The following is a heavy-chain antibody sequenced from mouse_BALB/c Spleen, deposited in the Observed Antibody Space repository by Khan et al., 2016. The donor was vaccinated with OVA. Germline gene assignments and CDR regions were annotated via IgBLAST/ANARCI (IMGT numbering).Heavy chain of an antibody. J-gene: IGHJ2*01. CDR1: GFTFSSFC. Sequence: EVELVESGGDLVKPGGSLKLSCAASGFTFSSFCMSWIRQTPDKRLEWVATISSGGSYTYYPDSVKGRFTISRDNTKNTLYLQMSSLKSEDTAMYYCARQYSNSFFEYWGQGTTLTVSS. D-gene: IGHD2-5*01. V-gene: IGHV5-6*01. CDR2: ISSGGSYT. CDR3: ARQYSNSFFEY.